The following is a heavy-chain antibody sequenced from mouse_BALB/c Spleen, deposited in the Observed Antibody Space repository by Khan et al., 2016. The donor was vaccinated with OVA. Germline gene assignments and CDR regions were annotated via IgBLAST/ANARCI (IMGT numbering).Heavy chain of an antibody. J-gene: IGHJ3*01. CDR2: INPSNGYT. CDR1: GYTFTTYT. CDR3: AREGSYYRSDGLFSY. V-gene: IGHV1-4*01. Sequence: QVRLQQSGAELARPGASVKMSCKASGYTFTTYTMHWVKQRPGQGLEWIGYINPSNGYTNYNQKFKDMSTLTADKSSSTAYMQLSSLTSDYSAVYYCAREGSYYRSDGLFSYWGQGTLVTVSA. D-gene: IGHD2-14*01.